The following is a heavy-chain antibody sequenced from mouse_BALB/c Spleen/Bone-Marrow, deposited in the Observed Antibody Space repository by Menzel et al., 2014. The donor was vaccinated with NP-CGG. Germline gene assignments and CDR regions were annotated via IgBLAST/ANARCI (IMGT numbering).Heavy chain of an antibody. CDR1: GYTFTSYW. J-gene: IGHJ2*01. V-gene: IGHV1-69*02. Sequence: QVQLQQSGAELVKPGAPVKLSCKASGYTFTSYWMNWVKQRPGRGLEWIGRIDPSDSETHYNQKFKDKATLTVGKSSSTAYIQLSSLTSEDSAVYDCARNWVYFDYWGQGTTLTVSS. CDR2: IDPSDSET. CDR3: ARNWVYFDY. D-gene: IGHD4-1*01.